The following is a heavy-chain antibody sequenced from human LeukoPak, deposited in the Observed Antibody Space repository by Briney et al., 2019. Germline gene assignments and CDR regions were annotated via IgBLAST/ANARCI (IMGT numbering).Heavy chain of an antibody. CDR3: ASTVPSNKVQH. J-gene: IGHJ1*01. V-gene: IGHV3-30*03. CDR2: ISYDGSNK. D-gene: IGHD4-17*01. Sequence: SGGSLRLSCVASGFSFNRNGMHWVRQAPGKGLEWVAVISYDGSNKYHADSLKGRFTISRDNLKNTLYLEMNSLRAEDTAVYYCASTVPSNKVQHWGEGTLVTVSS. CDR1: GFSFNRNG.